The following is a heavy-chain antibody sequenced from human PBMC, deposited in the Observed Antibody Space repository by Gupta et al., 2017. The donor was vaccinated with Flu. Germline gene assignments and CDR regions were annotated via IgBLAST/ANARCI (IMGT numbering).Heavy chain of an antibody. V-gene: IGHV4-59*01. J-gene: IGHJ3*01. CDR2: ISYSGTP. D-gene: IGHD3-22*01. CDR3: ARGDYLDSDDAFDV. Sequence: IRQPPGKGLEWIGYISYSGTPNYNPSLKSRVIMSVDTSRSQFSLKLTSVTPADTAVYYCARGDYLDSDDAFDVWGPGTMVTVSA.